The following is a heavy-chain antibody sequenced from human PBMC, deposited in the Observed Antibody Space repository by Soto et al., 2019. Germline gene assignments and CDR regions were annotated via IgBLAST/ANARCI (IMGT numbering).Heavy chain of an antibody. CDR3: ARERRWEPLLY. V-gene: IGHV1-18*01. CDR1: GYTFSNYG. Sequence: QGQLVQSGPEVKKPGASVKVSCKGSGYTFSNYGVTWVRQAPGQALERLGWVSAYNRNTDYAQTFEDRATMTIDTSTNTAYLDLRGLTPDDTAVYYCARERRWEPLLYWGQGTL. D-gene: IGHD1-26*01. J-gene: IGHJ4*02. CDR2: VSAYNRNT.